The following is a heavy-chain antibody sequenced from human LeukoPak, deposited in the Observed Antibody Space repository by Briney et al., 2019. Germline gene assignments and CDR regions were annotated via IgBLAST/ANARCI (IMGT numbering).Heavy chain of an antibody. V-gene: IGHV1-2*04. CDR1: GYTFTGYY. CDR3: ARVTVIAAAGTRPSYYFDY. D-gene: IGHD6-13*01. Sequence: ASVKVSCKASGYTFTGYYMHWVRQAPGQGLEWMGWINPNSGGTNYAQKFQGWVTMTRDTSISTAYMELSSLRSEDTAVYYCARVTVIAAAGTRPSYYFDYWGQGTLVTVSS. CDR2: INPNSGGT. J-gene: IGHJ4*02.